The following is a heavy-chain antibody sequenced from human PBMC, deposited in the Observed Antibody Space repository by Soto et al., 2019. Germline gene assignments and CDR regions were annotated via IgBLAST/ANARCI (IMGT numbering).Heavy chain of an antibody. CDR3: ARFTGISKWTFDS. CDR2: ISAYNDKT. V-gene: IGHV1-18*01. Sequence: QVQLVQSGAEVKKPGASVKVSCRASGYTFTSYGISWVRQAPGQGLEWMGWISAYNDKTTYAQKFQGRLTMTTDTSSNTAYMELTSLRYDDTAVYYCARFTGISKWTFDSWGQGTLVTVSS. CDR1: GYTFTSYG. D-gene: IGHD1-26*01. J-gene: IGHJ4*02.